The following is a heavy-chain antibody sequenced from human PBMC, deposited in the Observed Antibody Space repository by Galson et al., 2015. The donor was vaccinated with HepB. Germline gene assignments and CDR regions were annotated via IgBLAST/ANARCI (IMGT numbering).Heavy chain of an antibody. CDR1: GFTFSSYG. D-gene: IGHD4-17*01. CDR2: IWYDGSNK. V-gene: IGHV3-33*01. Sequence: SLRLSCAASGFTFSSYGMHWVRQAPGKGLEWVAVIWYDGSNKYYADSVKGRFTISRDNSKNTLYLQMNSLRAEDTAVYYCARQEVPGDYDLGSFDPWGQGTLVTVSS. J-gene: IGHJ5*02. CDR3: ARQEVPGDYDLGSFDP.